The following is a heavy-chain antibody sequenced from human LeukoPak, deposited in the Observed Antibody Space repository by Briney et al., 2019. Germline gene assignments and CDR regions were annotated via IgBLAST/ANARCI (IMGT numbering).Heavy chain of an antibody. Sequence: SETLSLTCAVYGGSFSGYYWSWIRQPPGKGLEWIGEINHSGSTNYNPSLKSRVTISVDTSKNQFSLKLSSVTAADTAVYYCARRPSSLWRSGGYFNRPLDYWGQGTLVTVSS. CDR3: ARRPSSLWRSGGYFNRPLDY. D-gene: IGHD3-10*01. V-gene: IGHV4-34*01. CDR1: GGSFSGYY. J-gene: IGHJ4*02. CDR2: INHSGST.